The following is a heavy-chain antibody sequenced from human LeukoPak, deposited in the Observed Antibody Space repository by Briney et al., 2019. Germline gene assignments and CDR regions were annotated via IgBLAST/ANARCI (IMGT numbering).Heavy chain of an antibody. Sequence: GGPLRLSCAASGFTFSSYGMHWVRQAPGKGLEWVAVIWYDGSNKYYVDSVKGRFTISRGNSKNTLYLQMNSLRAEDTAVYYCARDQNEGYGDYFYYFDYWGQGTLVTVSS. V-gene: IGHV3-33*01. CDR3: ARDQNEGYGDYFYYFDY. CDR1: GFTFSSYG. J-gene: IGHJ4*02. D-gene: IGHD4-17*01. CDR2: IWYDGSNK.